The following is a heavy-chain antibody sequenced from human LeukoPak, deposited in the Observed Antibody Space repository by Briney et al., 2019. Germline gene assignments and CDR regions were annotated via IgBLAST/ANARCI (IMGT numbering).Heavy chain of an antibody. CDR3: ARAQLGDGYNYAFDI. CDR1: GGTFSSYA. J-gene: IGHJ3*02. D-gene: IGHD5-24*01. CDR2: IIPIFGTA. V-gene: IGHV1-69*13. Sequence: GASVKVSCKASGGTFSSYAISWVRQAPGQGLEWMGGIIPIFGTANYAQKFQGRVTITADESTSTAYMELSSLRSEDTAVYYCARAQLGDGYNYAFDIWGQGTMVTVSS.